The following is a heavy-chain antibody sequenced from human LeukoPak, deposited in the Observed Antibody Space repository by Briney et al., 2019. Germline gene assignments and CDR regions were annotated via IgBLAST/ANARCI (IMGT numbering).Heavy chain of an antibody. J-gene: IGHJ4*02. V-gene: IGHV1-8*01. CDR3: ARVSPPPAMDGRPIDY. CDR2: MNPNSGNT. CDR1: GYTFTSYD. Sequence: GASVKVSCKASGYTFTSYDINWVRQATGQGLEWMGWMNPNSGNTGYAQKFQGRVTMTRNTSISTAYMELSSLRSEDTAVYYCARVSPPPAMDGRPIDYWGQGTLVTVSS. D-gene: IGHD5-18*01.